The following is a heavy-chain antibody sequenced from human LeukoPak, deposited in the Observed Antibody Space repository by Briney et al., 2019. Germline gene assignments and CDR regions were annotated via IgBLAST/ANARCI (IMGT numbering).Heavy chain of an antibody. CDR2: INHSGST. J-gene: IGHJ5*02. Sequence: SETLSLTCAVYGGSSSGYYWSWIRQPPGKGLEWIGEINHSGSTNYNPSLKSRVTISVDTSKNQFSLKLSSVTAADTAVYYCARRIYDFWSGYRINWFDPWGQGTLVTVSS. CDR3: ARRIYDFWSGYRINWFDP. D-gene: IGHD3-3*01. V-gene: IGHV4-34*01. CDR1: GGSSSGYY.